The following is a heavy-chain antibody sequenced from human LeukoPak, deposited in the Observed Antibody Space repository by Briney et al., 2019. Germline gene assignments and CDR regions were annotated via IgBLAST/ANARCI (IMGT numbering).Heavy chain of an antibody. Sequence: SETLSLTCTVSGASISSSSYYWGWIRQPPGKELEWIGSIYYGGSTYYNPSLKSRVTISVDTSKNQFPLKVNSVTAADTAVYYCARDAGHQLSRRNYYAMDVWGQGTTVTVSS. CDR2: IYYGGST. J-gene: IGHJ6*02. V-gene: IGHV4-39*06. CDR3: ARDAGHQLSRRNYYAMDV. D-gene: IGHD2-2*01. CDR1: GASISSSSYY.